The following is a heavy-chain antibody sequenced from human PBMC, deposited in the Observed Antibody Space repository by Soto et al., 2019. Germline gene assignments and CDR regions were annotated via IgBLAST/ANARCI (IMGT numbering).Heavy chain of an antibody. Sequence: QVQLVQSGAEVKKPGSSVKVSCKASGGTFSSYAISWVRQAPGQGLEWMGGIIPIFGTANYAQKFQGRVTITADESTSTAYMERSSLRSEDTAVYDGARRGYDDDRRGYYYYGMDVWGQGTTVTVSS. CDR3: ARRGYDDDRRGYYYYGMDV. D-gene: IGHD3-22*01. CDR1: GGTFSSYA. CDR2: IIPIFGTA. J-gene: IGHJ6*02. V-gene: IGHV1-69*01.